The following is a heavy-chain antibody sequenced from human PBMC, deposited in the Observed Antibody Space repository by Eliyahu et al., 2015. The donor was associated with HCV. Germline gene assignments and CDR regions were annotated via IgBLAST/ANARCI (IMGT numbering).Heavy chain of an antibody. CDR2: ISSSSSYT. CDR3: ARLGSGWNAFYYYGMDV. V-gene: IGHV3-11*06. J-gene: IGHJ6*02. D-gene: IGHD6-19*01. Sequence: QVQLVXSGGGLVKPGGSLRLSXAXSGFTXSYXYMSWIRQAPGKGLGWVSYISSSSSYTNYADSVKGRFTISRDNAKNSLYLQMNSLRAEDTAVYYCARLGSGWNAFYYYGMDVWGQGTTVTVSS. CDR1: GFTXSYXY.